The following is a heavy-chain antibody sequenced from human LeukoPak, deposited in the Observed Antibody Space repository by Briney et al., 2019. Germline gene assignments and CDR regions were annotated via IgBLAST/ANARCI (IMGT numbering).Heavy chain of an antibody. CDR3: ARLGARQMLEY. CDR1: GFTFNRFY. J-gene: IGHJ4*02. D-gene: IGHD4-17*01. Sequence: PGGSLRLSCSGSGFTFNRFYLHWVRQAPGKGLEFVSHISSNGATTYYADSVKGRFTISRDNSKNTLYLQMNSLRAEDTAVYYCARLGARQMLEYWGQGTLVTVSS. CDR2: ISSNGATT. V-gene: IGHV3-64*04.